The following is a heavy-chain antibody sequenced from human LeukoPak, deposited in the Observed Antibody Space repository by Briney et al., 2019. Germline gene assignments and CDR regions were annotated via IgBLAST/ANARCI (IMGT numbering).Heavy chain of an antibody. D-gene: IGHD2-15*01. CDR3: TTKSVVDT. CDR2: IKSKTDGGTT. Sequence: GGSLRLSCTASGFTLFTFNNAWMSWVRQTPGKGLEWIGRIKSKTDGGTTEYTAPVKGRFSISRDDSKNTLYLQMNSLKTEDTAVYYCTTKSVVDTWGQGTLVTVSS. J-gene: IGHJ4*02. CDR1: GFTLFTFNNAW. V-gene: IGHV3-15*01.